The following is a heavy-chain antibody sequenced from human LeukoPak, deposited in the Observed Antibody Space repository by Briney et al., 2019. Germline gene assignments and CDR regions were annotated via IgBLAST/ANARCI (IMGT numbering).Heavy chain of an antibody. D-gene: IGHD3-16*01. V-gene: IGHV3-21*01. Sequence: PGGSLRLSCEASGFIFGSYSMNWVRQAPGKGLEWVSSISSGSSFIHYADSVKGRFTISRDNAKNSLYLQMNSLTDEDTAVYYCARDPFGTRSWFDPWGQGTLVTVSS. CDR2: ISSGSSFI. CDR3: ARDPFGTRSWFDP. CDR1: GFIFGSYS. J-gene: IGHJ5*02.